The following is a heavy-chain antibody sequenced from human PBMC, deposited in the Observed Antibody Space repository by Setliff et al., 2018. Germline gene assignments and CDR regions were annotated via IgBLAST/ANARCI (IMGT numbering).Heavy chain of an antibody. J-gene: IGHJ6*02. Sequence: PGESLKISFKGSGYSFTSYWIGWVRQMPGKGLEWMGIIYPGDSDTRYSPSFQGQVTITADKSISTAYLQWSSLKATDTAMYYCARLDSDGELTTPKYYNYGMDVWGQGTTVTVSS. V-gene: IGHV5-51*01. CDR2: IYPGDSDT. D-gene: IGHD1-26*01. CDR3: ARLDSDGELTTPKYYNYGMDV. CDR1: GYSFTSYW.